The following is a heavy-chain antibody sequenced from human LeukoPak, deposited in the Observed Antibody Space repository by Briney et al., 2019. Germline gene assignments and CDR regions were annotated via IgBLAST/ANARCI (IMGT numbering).Heavy chain of an antibody. CDR2: IDPNSGVT. V-gene: IGHV1-2*02. D-gene: IGHD1-26*01. CDR1: GYTLTDNH. J-gene: IGHJ3*01. Sequence: ASVKVSCKASGYTLTDNHLYWVRQAPGQGLEWMGWIDPNSGVTNFAQNFQGRLTMTTDTSISTAYMELRRLTSDDTTVYYCARELGINAFDVWGQGTLVTVSS. CDR3: ARELGINAFDV.